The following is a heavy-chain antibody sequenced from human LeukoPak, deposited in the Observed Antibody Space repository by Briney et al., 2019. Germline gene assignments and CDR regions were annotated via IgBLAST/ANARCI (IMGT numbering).Heavy chain of an antibody. Sequence: PGGSLRLSCVGSGFSFRSHWVNWVRQSPGKGLEWVANIKPDGCDKYYVDSARGRFTVSRDNAKNSAFLQMNSLRAEDTAIYYCATISAQTFDIWGQGTLVSVSS. V-gene: IGHV3-7*01. CDR3: ATISAQTFDI. J-gene: IGHJ3*02. CDR2: IKPDGCDK. CDR1: GFSFRSHW. D-gene: IGHD5-24*01.